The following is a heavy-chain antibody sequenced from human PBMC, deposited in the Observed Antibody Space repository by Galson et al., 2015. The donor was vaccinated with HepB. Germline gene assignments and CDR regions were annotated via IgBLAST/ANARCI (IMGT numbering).Heavy chain of an antibody. D-gene: IGHD1-1*01. CDR3: ATSLRDRYEGPFQH. CDR1: GFTFSSYA. V-gene: IGHV3-30*04. Sequence: SLRLSCAASGFTFSSYAMHWVRQAPGKGLEWVAVISYDGSNKYYADSVKGRFTISRDNSKNTLYLQMNSLRAEDTAVYYCATSLRDRYEGPFQHWGQGTLVTVSS. CDR2: ISYDGSNK. J-gene: IGHJ1*01.